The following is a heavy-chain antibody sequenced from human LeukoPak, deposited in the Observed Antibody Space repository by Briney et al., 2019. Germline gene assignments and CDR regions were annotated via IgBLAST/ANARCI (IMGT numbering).Heavy chain of an antibody. CDR3: AREARDTYDY. CDR2: ISAYNGNT. CDR1: GYTFTFYR. Sequence: GASVNVSCMASGYTFTFYRMSWVRQAPGQGLEWMGWISAYNGNTNYAQKLQGRVTMTTDTSTSTAYMELRSLRSDDTAVYYCAREARDTYDYWGQGTLVTVSS. V-gene: IGHV1-18*01. J-gene: IGHJ4*02.